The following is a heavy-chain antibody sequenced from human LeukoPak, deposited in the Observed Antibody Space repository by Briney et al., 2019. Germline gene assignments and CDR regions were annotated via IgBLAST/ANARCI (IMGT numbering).Heavy chain of an antibody. CDR1: GFILSDYY. V-gene: IGHV3-11*05. D-gene: IGHD3-22*01. J-gene: IGHJ4*02. CDR3: ARALRDSGGYYTQFDY. Sequence: GGSLRLSCAASGFILSDYYMNWIRQTPGKGLEWVSYFSGSTTYTSYADSVRGRFTISRDNAKNSLYLQMNSLRAEDTAVYYCARALRDSGGYYTQFDYWGQGTLVTVSS. CDR2: FSGSTTYT.